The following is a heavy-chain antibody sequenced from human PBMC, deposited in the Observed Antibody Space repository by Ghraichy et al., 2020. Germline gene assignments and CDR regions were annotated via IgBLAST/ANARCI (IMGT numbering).Heavy chain of an antibody. V-gene: IGHV3-23*01. J-gene: IGHJ4*02. D-gene: IGHD6-19*01. CDR3: AKDSYYSSGWYNY. Sequence: GESLNISCAASGFTFSSYAMSWVRQAPGKGLEWVSAISGSGGSTYYADSVKGRFTISRDNSKNTLYLQMNSLRAEDTAVYYCAKDSYYSSGWYNYWGQGTLVTVSS. CDR1: GFTFSSYA. CDR2: ISGSGGST.